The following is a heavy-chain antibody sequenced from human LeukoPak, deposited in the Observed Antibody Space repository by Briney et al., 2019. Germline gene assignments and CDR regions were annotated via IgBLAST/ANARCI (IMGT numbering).Heavy chain of an antibody. Sequence: GGSLRLSCAASGFTFSDYYMSWIRQAPGKGLEWVSYISSSDSNIYYADSVKGRFTISRDNAKNSLYLQMNSLRAEDTAVYYCASRRVEMPTIVDYWGQGTLATVSS. CDR2: ISSSDSNI. V-gene: IGHV3-11*04. D-gene: IGHD5-24*01. J-gene: IGHJ4*02. CDR1: GFTFSDYY. CDR3: ASRRVEMPTIVDY.